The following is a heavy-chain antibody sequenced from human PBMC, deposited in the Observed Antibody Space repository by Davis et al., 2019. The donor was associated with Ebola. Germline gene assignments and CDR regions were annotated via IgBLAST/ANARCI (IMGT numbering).Heavy chain of an antibody. V-gene: IGHV4-39*01. D-gene: IGHD2-2*01. CDR2: INHSGST. J-gene: IGHJ2*01. CDR1: GGSISSSGYY. Sequence: SETLSLTCTVSGGSISSSGYYWGWIRQPPGKGLEWIGEINHSGSTNYNPSLKSRVTISVDTSKYQFSLKVTSVIAADTAVYYCAKHYCSSITCLDWYFDLWGRGTLVIVSS. CDR3: AKHYCSSITCLDWYFDL.